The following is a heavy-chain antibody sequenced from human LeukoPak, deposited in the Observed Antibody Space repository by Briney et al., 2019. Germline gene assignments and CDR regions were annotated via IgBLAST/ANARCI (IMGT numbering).Heavy chain of an antibody. Sequence: GGSLRLSCAASGFTFDDYAMHWVRQAPGKGLEWVSGISWNSGSIGYADSVKGRFTISRDNAKNSLYLQMNSLRAEDTAVYYCASGGVYYDILTGYHPNDYWGQGTLVTVSS. CDR3: ASGGVYYDILTGYHPNDY. V-gene: IGHV3-9*01. CDR1: GFTFDDYA. CDR2: ISWNSGSI. D-gene: IGHD3-9*01. J-gene: IGHJ4*02.